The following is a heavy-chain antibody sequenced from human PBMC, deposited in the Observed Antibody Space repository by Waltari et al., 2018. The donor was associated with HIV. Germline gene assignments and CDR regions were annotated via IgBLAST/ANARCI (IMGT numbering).Heavy chain of an antibody. CDR1: GFTFSSYA. V-gene: IGHV3-30-3*01. CDR3: ARNYVPKQNYYYYGMDV. J-gene: IGHJ6*02. Sequence: QVQLVESGGGVVQPGRSLRLSCAASGFTFSSYAMHWVRQAPGKVLGWGAIISDDGSNICHADSVRGRFTISRDNSKNTLDVQMNSLTADDTAVYYCARNYVPKQNYYYYGMDVWGQGSTVTVSS. CDR2: ISDDGSNI. D-gene: IGHD3-10*02.